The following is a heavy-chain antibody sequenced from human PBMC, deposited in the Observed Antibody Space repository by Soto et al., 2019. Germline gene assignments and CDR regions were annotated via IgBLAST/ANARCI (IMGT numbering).Heavy chain of an antibody. CDR1: GFSLTKTEMG. V-gene: IGHV2-5*02. CDR2: IYWDDDK. CDR3: AHTHTGLRQPLVFDP. J-gene: IGHJ5*02. D-gene: IGHD1-1*01. Sequence: QITLTESGPTLVKPTQTLTLTCTFSGFSLTKTEMGVAWIRQPPGEALEWLALIYWDDDKRYNPSLRNRLTMSKDTSKSQVVLELTDLDPVDTATYFCAHTHTGLRQPLVFDPWGQGTLVTVSS.